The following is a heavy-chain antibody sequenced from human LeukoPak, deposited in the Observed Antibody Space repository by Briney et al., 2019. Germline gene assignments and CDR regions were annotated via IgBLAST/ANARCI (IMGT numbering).Heavy chain of an antibody. J-gene: IGHJ4*02. CDR1: GYSISSSYY. D-gene: IGHD6-19*01. CDR3: ARYAPPGPLQWLVPSYFDY. V-gene: IGHV4-61*01. CDR2: IYYSGST. Sequence: PSETLSLTCTVSGYSISSSYYWSWIRQPPGKGLEWIGYIYYSGSTNYNPSLKSRVTISVDTSKNQFSLKLSSVTAADTAVYYCARYAPPGPLQWLVPSYFDYWGQGTLVTVSS.